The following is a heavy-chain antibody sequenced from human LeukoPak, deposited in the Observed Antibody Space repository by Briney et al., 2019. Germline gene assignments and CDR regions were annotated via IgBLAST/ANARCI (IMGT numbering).Heavy chain of an antibody. CDR3: SRQVIPDNSLDI. J-gene: IGHJ3*02. V-gene: IGHV3-74*01. D-gene: IGHD2-2*01. CDR1: GFAFSTYW. CDR2: LSTDGTTT. Sequence: GRSLRLSCAATGFAFSTYWMHWVRQTPGKGLVWVSRLSTDGTTTVYADSVKGRFTVSRDNVKNIMYLQLSSLRAEDTAVYYCSRQVIPDNSLDIWGPGTMVTVSS.